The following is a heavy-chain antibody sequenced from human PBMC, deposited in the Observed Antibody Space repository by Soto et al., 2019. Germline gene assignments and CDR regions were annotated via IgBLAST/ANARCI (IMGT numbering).Heavy chain of an antibody. CDR2: ILPIFGTA. V-gene: IGHV1-69*13. J-gene: IGHJ4*02. D-gene: IGHD6-6*01. CDR1: VGTFSSYA. Sequence: ASVNVSCKASVGTFSSYAISSVRQAPGQGLEWMGGILPIFGTANYTQKFQGRVTITADESTSTAYMELSSLRSEDTAVYYCASGRLGRSSKTYHFDYWGQGTLVTVSS. CDR3: ASGRLGRSSKTYHFDY.